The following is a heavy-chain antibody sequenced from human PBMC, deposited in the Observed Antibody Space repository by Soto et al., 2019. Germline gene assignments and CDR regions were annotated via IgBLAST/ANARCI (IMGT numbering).Heavy chain of an antibody. V-gene: IGHV4-30-4*01. CDR3: ARVSAELLPHLDY. D-gene: IGHD1-7*01. Sequence: SETLYLTCTVSGGSISSGDYYWSWIRQPPGKGLEWIGYIYYSGSTYYNPSLKSRVTISVDTSKNQFSLKLSSVTAADTAVYYCARVSAELLPHLDYRGQGTLVTGSS. CDR2: IYYSGST. J-gene: IGHJ4*02. CDR1: GGSISSGDYY.